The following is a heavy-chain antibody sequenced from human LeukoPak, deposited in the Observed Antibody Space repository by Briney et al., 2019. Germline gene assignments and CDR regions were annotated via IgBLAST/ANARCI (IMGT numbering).Heavy chain of an antibody. CDR1: GYTFTSYG. D-gene: IGHD2-8*01. CDR2: ISAYNGNT. V-gene: IGHV1-18*01. Sequence: ASVKVSCKASGYTFTSYGISWVRQAPGQGVEWMGWISAYNGNTNYAQKLQGRVTMTTDTSTSTAYMELRSLRSDDTAVYYCARVPYCTNGVCHPRRYYYMDVWGKGTTVTVSS. CDR3: ARVPYCTNGVCHPRRYYYMDV. J-gene: IGHJ6*03.